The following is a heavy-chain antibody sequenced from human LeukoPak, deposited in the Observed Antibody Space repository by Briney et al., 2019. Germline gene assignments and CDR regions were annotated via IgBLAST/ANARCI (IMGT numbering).Heavy chain of an antibody. CDR3: ARGTYDFVQIDY. CDR2: ISTSSSYI. J-gene: IGHJ4*02. CDR1: GFTFSSYS. V-gene: IGHV3-21*01. Sequence: GGSLRLSCAASGFTFSSYSMNWVRQAPGKGLEWVSSISTSSSYIYYADSVKGRFTISRDNAKNSLFLQMNSLRAEDTAAYYCARGTYDFVQIDYWGQGTLVTASS. D-gene: IGHD3-3*01.